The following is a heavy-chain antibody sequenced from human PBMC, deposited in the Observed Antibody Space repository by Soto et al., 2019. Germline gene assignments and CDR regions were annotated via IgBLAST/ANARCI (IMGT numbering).Heavy chain of an antibody. V-gene: IGHV3-7*03. CDR3: AKAGPYGMDV. CDR1: GFTFSNYW. CDR2: INQDGSEK. J-gene: IGHJ6*02. Sequence: EGSLRLSCAASGFTFSNYWMIWVRQAPGKGLEWVANINQDGSEKYYVDSVKGRFTISRDNAKNSLYLQMNSLRAEDTAVYYCAKAGPYGMDVWGQGTTVTVSS. D-gene: IGHD2-8*02.